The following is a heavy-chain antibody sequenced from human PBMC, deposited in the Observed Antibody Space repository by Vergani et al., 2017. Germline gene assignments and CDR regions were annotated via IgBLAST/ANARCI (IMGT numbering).Heavy chain of an antibody. CDR2: ISAYNGNT. D-gene: IGHD3-10*01. CDR1: GYTFSTYG. V-gene: IGHV1-18*01. CDR3: ARDRNYYYGSGSYRMDV. J-gene: IGHJ6*02. Sequence: QVQLVQSGAEVKKPGASVKVSCKASGYTFSTYGISWVRQAPGQGLEWMGWISAYNGNTNYPEKFQGRLTMTTDTSTRTAYMELRSLRSDDTAVYYCARDRNYYYGSGSYRMDVWGQGTTVTVSS.